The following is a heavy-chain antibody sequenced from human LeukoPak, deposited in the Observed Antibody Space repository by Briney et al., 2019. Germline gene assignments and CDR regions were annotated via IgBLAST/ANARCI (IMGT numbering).Heavy chain of an antibody. D-gene: IGHD2-15*01. V-gene: IGHV3-48*03. CDR3: AKNGDRGAYCSGGSCYPYYYYYMDV. Sequence: PGGSLSLSCAVSGFTFSSYEMNWVRQAPGGGREWVSYISSSGSTTYYADSVKGRLSISRDNSKNTLYLQMNSLRAEDTAIYYCAKNGDRGAYCSGGSCYPYYYYYMDVWGKGSTVTIYS. CDR2: ISSSGSTT. J-gene: IGHJ6*03. CDR1: GFTFSSYE.